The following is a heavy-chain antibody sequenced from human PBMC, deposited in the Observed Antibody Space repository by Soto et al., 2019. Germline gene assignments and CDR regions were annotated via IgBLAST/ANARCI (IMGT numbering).Heavy chain of an antibody. CDR2: IRSKGYGGTT. D-gene: IGHD1-26*01. CDR3: AKGFGNYWAFDY. CDR1: GFTFGDYA. V-gene: IGHV3-49*03. Sequence: GGSLRLSCTASGFTFGDYAMSWFRQAPGKGLEWVGFIRSKGYGGTTEYAASVKGRFSISRDDSKSIAYLQMNSLKTEDTAVYYCAKGFGNYWAFDYWGQGTLVTVSS. J-gene: IGHJ4*02.